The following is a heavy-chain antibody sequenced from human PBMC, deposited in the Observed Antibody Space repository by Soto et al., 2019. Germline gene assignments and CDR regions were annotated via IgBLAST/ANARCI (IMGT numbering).Heavy chain of an antibody. CDR2: SYYIGSS. CDR1: GVSINSGGAY. CDR3: ARAGGIVAPINYKGLAV. V-gene: IGHV4-31*03. Sequence: SETLSLTCTVSGVSINSGGAYWTWIRQQPGKGLEWIGYSYYIGSSYYNPSLQSRVTISVDTSKNQVYLKLTSVTAADTAVYHCARAGGIVAPINYKGLAVWGQGATLTGSS. D-gene: IGHD5-12*01. J-gene: IGHJ6*02.